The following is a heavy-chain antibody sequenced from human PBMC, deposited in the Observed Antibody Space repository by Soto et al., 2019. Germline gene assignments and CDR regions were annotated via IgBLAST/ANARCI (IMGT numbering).Heavy chain of an antibody. D-gene: IGHD3-9*01. J-gene: IGHJ4*02. Sequence: GGSLRLSCAASGFGFEDCTMHWVRQGPGKGPEWISLISWDGGITDYSDSVKGRFISSRDNSKNSLFLEMNSLTSEDAAMYFCARDSYGILTGQKRYFDFWGQGTLVTVSS. CDR1: GFGFEDCT. V-gene: IGHV3-43*01. CDR2: ISWDGGIT. CDR3: ARDSYGILTGQKRYFDF.